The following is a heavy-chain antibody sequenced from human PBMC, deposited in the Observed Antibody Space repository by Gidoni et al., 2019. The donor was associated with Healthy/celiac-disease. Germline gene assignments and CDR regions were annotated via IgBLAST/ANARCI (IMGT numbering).Heavy chain of an antibody. Sequence: QLQLQESGPGLVKPSETLSLTCTVSGGSISSSSYYWGWIRQPPGKGLEWIGSIYYSGSTYYNPSLKSRVTISVDTSKNQFSLKLSSVTAADTAVYYCARRDENKGIQLWPFDYWGQGTLVTVSS. CDR1: GGSISSSSYY. D-gene: IGHD5-18*01. CDR3: ARRDENKGIQLWPFDY. J-gene: IGHJ4*02. V-gene: IGHV4-39*01. CDR2: IYYSGST.